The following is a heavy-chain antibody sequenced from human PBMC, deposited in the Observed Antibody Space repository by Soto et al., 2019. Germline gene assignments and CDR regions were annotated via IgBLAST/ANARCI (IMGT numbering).Heavy chain of an antibody. D-gene: IGHD6-19*01. CDR2: IDHSGST. V-gene: IGHV4-34*01. CDR1: GGSFSGYY. CDR3: ARGHYRSFVAVAPFDY. J-gene: IGHJ4*02. Sequence: SSETLSLTCAVYGGSFSGYYWSWIRQPPGKGLEWIGEIDHSGSTNYNPSLKSRVTISVDTSKNQFSLKLSSVTAADTAVYYCARGHYRSFVAVAPFDYWGQGTLVTVSS.